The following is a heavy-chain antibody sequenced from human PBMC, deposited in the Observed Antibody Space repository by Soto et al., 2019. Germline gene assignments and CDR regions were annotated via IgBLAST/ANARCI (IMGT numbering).Heavy chain of an antibody. CDR3: AREIRYYGTPPYYMDV. D-gene: IGHD3-10*01. Sequence: PGGSLRLSCEASGFTFSSYWMHWVRQVPGKGLVWVSRINSDGYSTNYADSVKGRFTISRDNAKNTLYLQMNSLRAEDTAVYYCAREIRYYGTPPYYMDVWGKGTTVTVAS. V-gene: IGHV3-74*01. CDR1: GFTFSSYW. J-gene: IGHJ6*03. CDR2: INSDGYST.